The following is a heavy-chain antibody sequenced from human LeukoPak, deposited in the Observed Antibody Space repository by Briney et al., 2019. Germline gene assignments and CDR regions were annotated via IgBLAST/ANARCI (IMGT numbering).Heavy chain of an antibody. CDR1: GFTFSSYG. CDR3: AKLAAAGFDY. Sequence: GGSLRLSCVASGFTFSSYGMHWVRQAPGKGLEWVAFIRYDGSNKYYADSVRGRFTISRDNSKNTLYLQMNSLRAEDTAVYYCAKLAAAGFDYWGQGTLVTVSS. J-gene: IGHJ4*02. V-gene: IGHV3-30*02. D-gene: IGHD6-13*01. CDR2: IRYDGSNK.